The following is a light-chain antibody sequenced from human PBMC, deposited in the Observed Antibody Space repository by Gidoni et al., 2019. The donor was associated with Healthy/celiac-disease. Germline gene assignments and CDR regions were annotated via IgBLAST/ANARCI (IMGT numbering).Light chain of an antibody. CDR1: QSISSW. J-gene: IGKJ1*01. CDR3: QQYNSYSWT. CDR2: KAS. Sequence: DIQMTQSPSTLSASVEDRVTITCRASQSISSWLAWYQQKPGKAPKLLIYKASSLESGGPSRFSGSGSGTEFTLTISSLQPDDFATYYCQQYNSYSWTFGQGTKVEIK. V-gene: IGKV1-5*03.